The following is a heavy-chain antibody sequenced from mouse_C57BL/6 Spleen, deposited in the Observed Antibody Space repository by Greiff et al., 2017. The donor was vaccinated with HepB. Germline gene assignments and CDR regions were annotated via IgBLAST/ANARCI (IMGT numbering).Heavy chain of an antibody. V-gene: IGHV3-6*01. J-gene: IGHJ2*01. CDR1: GYSITSGYY. D-gene: IGHD5-5*01. Sequence: EVKLMESGPGLVKPSQSLSLTCSVTGYSITSGYYWNWIRQFPGNKLEWMGYISYDGSNNYNPSLKNRISITRDTSKNQFFLKLNSVTTEDTATYYCARDQGPLPFDYWGQGTTLTVSS. CDR3: ARDQGPLPFDY. CDR2: ISYDGSN.